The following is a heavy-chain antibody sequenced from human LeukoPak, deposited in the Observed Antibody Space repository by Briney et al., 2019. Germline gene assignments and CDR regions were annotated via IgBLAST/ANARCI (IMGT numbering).Heavy chain of an antibody. V-gene: IGHV3-74*01. J-gene: IGHJ4*02. CDR2: INSDGSST. CDR3: VKDLTGTWSFDY. D-gene: IGHD3-9*01. Sequence: PGGSLRLSCAASGFTFSSYWMHWVRQAPGKGLVLVSRINSDGSSTSYADSVKGRFTISRDNSKNALYLQLTSLRLEDTALYYCVKDLTGTWSFDYWGQGTLVTVSS. CDR1: GFTFSSYW.